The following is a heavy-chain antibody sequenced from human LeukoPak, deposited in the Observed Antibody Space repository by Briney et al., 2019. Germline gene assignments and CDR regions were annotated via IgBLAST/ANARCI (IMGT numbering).Heavy chain of an antibody. CDR1: GFTFRRYW. CDR3: VASSTSAPNWFDP. D-gene: IGHD2-2*01. CDR2: INQDGSEK. J-gene: IGHJ5*02. Sequence: GGSLRLSCAASGFTFRRYWMSWVRQAPGKGLEWVANINQDGSEKNYVDSVKGRFTISRDNAKNSLYLQMNSLRAEDTAVYYCVASSTSAPNWFDPWGQGTLVTVSS. V-gene: IGHV3-7*01.